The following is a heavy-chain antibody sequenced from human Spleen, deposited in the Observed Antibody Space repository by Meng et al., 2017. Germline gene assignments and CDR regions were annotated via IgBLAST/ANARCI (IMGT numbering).Heavy chain of an antibody. CDR3: ARDEDISAAGKLFGDY. CDR1: GYTFPDYW. J-gene: IGHJ4*02. D-gene: IGHD6-25*01. V-gene: IGHV1-2*06. Sequence: ASVKVSCKASGYTFPDYWLHWVRRAPGQGLEWMGRINPKSGDTHYAQKFQARVTMTGDTSIGTAYMELSGLRSDDTAMYYCARDEDISAAGKLFGDYWGQGTLVTVSS. CDR2: INPKSGDT.